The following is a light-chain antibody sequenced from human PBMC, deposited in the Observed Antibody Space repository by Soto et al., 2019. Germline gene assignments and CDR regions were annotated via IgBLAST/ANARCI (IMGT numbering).Light chain of an antibody. CDR2: HVD. CDR1: SRDVGAYDY. Sequence: QSVLTQPPSVTGATGQRDTISCNRSSRDVGAYDYVSWYLQYPAKAPQLLTYHVDHRTSGAPSRFTGSKYGNTASLTIPGLQAEDQGDYYCCAYADGSIYFFGTGTKVTVL. J-gene: IGLJ1*01. CDR3: CAYADGSIYF. V-gene: IGLV2-14*03.